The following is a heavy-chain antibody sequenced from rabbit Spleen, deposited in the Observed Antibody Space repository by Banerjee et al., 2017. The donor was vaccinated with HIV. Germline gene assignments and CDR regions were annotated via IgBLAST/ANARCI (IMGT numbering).Heavy chain of an antibody. D-gene: IGHD8-1*01. Sequence: EQLEESGGGLVQPEGSLTLTCTASGFSFSSDYYMCWVRQAPGKGLEWIGCIYTGNGKTYYAGWAKGRFAISKASSTTVTLQMTSLTAADTATYFCARDYGSNDYIDVYFNLWGPGTLVNVS. J-gene: IGHJ4*01. CDR3: ARDYGSNDYIDVYFNL. CDR1: GFSFSSDYY. V-gene: IGHV1S45*01. CDR2: IYTGNGKT.